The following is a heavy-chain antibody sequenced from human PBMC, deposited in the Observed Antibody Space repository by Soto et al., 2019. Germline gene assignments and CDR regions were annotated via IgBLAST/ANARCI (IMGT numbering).Heavy chain of an antibody. J-gene: IGHJ4*02. Sequence: EVQLVESGGGLVKPGGSLRLSCAASGFTFSSYSMNWVRQAPGKGLEWVSSISSSSSYIYYADSVKGRFTISRDNAKNSLYLQMNSLRAKDTAVYYCATPFYGSGSYYYFWGQGTLVTVSS. D-gene: IGHD3-10*01. CDR3: ATPFYGSGSYYYF. CDR1: GFTFSSYS. V-gene: IGHV3-21*01. CDR2: ISSSSSYI.